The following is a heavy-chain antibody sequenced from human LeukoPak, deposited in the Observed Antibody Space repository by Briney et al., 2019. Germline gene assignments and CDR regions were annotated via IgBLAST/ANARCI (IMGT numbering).Heavy chain of an antibody. V-gene: IGHV3-66*01. D-gene: IGHD4-17*01. CDR2: IYSGGST. CDR3: ASGYGDYPSPYYYGMDV. J-gene: IGHJ6*02. CDR1: GFTFSSYA. Sequence: GGSLRLSCAASGFTFSSYAMSWVRQAPGKGLEWVSVIYSGGSTYYADSVKGRFTISRDNSKNTLYLQMNSLRAEDTAVYYCASGYGDYPSPYYYGMDVWGQGTTVTVSS.